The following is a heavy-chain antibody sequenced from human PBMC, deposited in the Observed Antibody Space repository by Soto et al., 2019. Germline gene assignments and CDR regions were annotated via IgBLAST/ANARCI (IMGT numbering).Heavy chain of an antibody. CDR3: ARDRGGYYDSRGADQH. J-gene: IGHJ4*02. Sequence: QVQLVQSGAEVKKPGSSVKVSCKASGGTFSSYAISWVRQAPGQGLEWMGGIIPIFGTANYAQKFQGRVTITAEESTSTAYMELSSLRSEDTAVYYCARDRGGYYDSRGADQHWGQGTLVTVSS. CDR1: GGTFSSYA. D-gene: IGHD3-22*01. V-gene: IGHV1-69*01. CDR2: IIPIFGTA.